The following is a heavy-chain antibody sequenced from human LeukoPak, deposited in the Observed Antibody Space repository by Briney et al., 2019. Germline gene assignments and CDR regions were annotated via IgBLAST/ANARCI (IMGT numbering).Heavy chain of an antibody. V-gene: IGHV1-46*01. Sequence: ASVKVSCKASGYTFTSYYIHWVRQAPGQGLVWMGIINPSGGSTSYAQNFQGRVTMTRDTSTSTVYMELSSLRSEDTAVYYCARGTNTVVTPGAWFDPWGQGTLVTVSS. CDR1: GYTFTSYY. J-gene: IGHJ5*02. CDR3: ARGTNTVVTPGAWFDP. D-gene: IGHD4-23*01. CDR2: INPSGGST.